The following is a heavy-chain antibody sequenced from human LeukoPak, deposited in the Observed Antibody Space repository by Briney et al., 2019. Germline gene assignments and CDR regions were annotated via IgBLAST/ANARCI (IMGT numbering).Heavy chain of an antibody. CDR3: ARENFYDPRGYFHL. D-gene: IGHD3-3*01. J-gene: IGHJ2*01. CDR1: GASINGDDFF. V-gene: IGHV4-30-4*01. Sequence: SQTLSLTCSVSGASINGDDFFWGWIRQPPGKGLEWIGNIYYSGSTYYNPSLERRISISMDASKNQFSLKLNSVTAADTAVYFCARENFYDPRGYFHLWGRGTLVSVSS. CDR2: IYYSGST.